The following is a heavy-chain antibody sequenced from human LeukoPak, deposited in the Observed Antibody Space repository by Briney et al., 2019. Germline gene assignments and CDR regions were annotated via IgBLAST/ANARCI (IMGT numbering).Heavy chain of an antibody. Sequence: PGGTLRLSCAASGFTFSSYSMNWVRQAPGKGLEWVSYISSSRSYIYYADSVKGRFTTSRDNAKNSRYLQMNSLRDEETAVYYCARDRGVSYSAACKKQPDYWGQGTRVTVSS. D-gene: IGHD2-8*02. J-gene: IGHJ4*02. CDR1: GFTFSSYS. V-gene: IGHV3-21*01. CDR2: ISSSRSYI. CDR3: ARDRGVSYSAACKKQPDY.